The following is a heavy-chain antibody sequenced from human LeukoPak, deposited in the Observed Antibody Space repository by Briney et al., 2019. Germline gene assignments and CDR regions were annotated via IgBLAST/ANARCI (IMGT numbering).Heavy chain of an antibody. CDR2: IYPGDSDT. CDR1: GYSFTDYW. V-gene: IGHV5-51*01. D-gene: IGHD3-22*01. J-gene: IGHJ4*02. Sequence: GESLKISCQGSGYSFTDYWIGWVRQMPGKGLEWMGIIYPGDSDTRYSPSFQGQVTISADKSISTAYLQWSSLKASDTAMYYCARMNYYDSSGYPYYWGQGTLVTVSS. CDR3: ARMNYYDSSGYPYY.